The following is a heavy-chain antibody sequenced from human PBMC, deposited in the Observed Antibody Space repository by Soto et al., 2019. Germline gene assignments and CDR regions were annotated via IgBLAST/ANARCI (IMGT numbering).Heavy chain of an antibody. J-gene: IGHJ4*02. CDR1: GGSISSYY. V-gene: IGHV4-59*01. D-gene: IGHD3-3*01. CDR2: IYYSGST. CDR3: ARAKASNTIFGVVIPLAFDY. Sequence: PSETLSLTCTVSGGSISSYYWSWIRQPPGKGLEWIGYIYYSGSTNYNPSLKSRVTISVDTSKNQFSLKLSSVTAADTAVYYCARAKASNTIFGVVIPLAFDYWGQGTLVTVSS.